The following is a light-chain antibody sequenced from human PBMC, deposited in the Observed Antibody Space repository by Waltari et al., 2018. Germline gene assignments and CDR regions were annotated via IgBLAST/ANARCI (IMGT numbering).Light chain of an antibody. CDR2: DAS. V-gene: IGKV3-20*01. J-gene: IGKJ1*01. CDR3: QMYVRLPVT. CDR1: QSVGRA. Sequence: SCRASQSVGRALAWYQQKPGQAPRLLIYDASSRATGISDKFSGSGSGTDLSLTISRVEPEDFAVYFCQMYVRLPVTFGQGTKVEVK.